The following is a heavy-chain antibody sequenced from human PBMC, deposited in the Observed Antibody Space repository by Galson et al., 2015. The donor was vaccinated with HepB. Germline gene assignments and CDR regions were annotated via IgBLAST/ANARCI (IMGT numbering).Heavy chain of an antibody. V-gene: IGHV3-9*01. Sequence: SLRLSCAASGFTFDDYAMHWVRQAPGKGLEWVSGISWNSGSIGYADSVKGRFTISRDNAKNSLYLQMSSLRAEDTALYYCAKDGKWELLGAFDIWGQGTMVTVSS. CDR3: AKDGKWELLGAFDI. D-gene: IGHD1-26*01. J-gene: IGHJ3*02. CDR1: GFTFDDYA. CDR2: ISWNSGSI.